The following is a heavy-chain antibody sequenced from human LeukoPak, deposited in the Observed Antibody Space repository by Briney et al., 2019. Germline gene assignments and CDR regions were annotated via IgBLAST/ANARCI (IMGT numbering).Heavy chain of an antibody. V-gene: IGHV3-49*03. J-gene: IGHJ4*02. CDR3: TRDRVSPRYYYDSSGFPDC. CDR2: IRSKAYGGTT. CDR1: GFTFGDYA. Sequence: GGSLRLSCTASGFTFGDYAMSWFRQAPGKGLEWVGFIRSKAYGGTTEHAASAKGRFTISRDDSTSIAYLQMNSLKTEDTAVYYCTRDRVSPRYYYDSSGFPDCWGQGTLVTVSS. D-gene: IGHD3-22*01.